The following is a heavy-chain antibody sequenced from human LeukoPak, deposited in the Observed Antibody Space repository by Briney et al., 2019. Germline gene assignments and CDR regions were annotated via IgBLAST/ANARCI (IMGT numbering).Heavy chain of an antibody. V-gene: IGHV1-2*02. D-gene: IGHD1-26*01. CDR1: GDTFTGYD. Sequence: GASVKVSCKASGDTFTGYDMHWVRQAPGQGLEWMGWINPNIGATNYAQKFQGRVTMTRDTSISTAYMELSRLRSDDTAVYYCARDGRGRLARARAEYFQHWGQGTLVTVSS. J-gene: IGHJ1*01. CDR3: ARDGRGRLARARAEYFQH. CDR2: INPNIGAT.